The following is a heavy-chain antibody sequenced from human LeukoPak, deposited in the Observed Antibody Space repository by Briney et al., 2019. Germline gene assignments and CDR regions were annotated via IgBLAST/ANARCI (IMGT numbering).Heavy chain of an antibody. Sequence: AASVKVSCKASGYTFTGYYMHWVRQAPGQGLEWMGRIIPILGIANYAQKFQGRVTITADKSTSTAYMELSSLRSEDTAVYYCARDGSGYIVVVPAATWGQGTLVTVSS. V-gene: IGHV1-69*04. CDR3: ARDGSGYIVVVPAAT. CDR2: IIPILGIA. J-gene: IGHJ4*02. D-gene: IGHD2-2*01. CDR1: GYTFTGYY.